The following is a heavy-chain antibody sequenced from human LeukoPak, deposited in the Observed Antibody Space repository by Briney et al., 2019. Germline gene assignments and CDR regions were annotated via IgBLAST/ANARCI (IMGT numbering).Heavy chain of an antibody. J-gene: IGHJ5*02. Sequence: PGGSLRLSCAASGFTFSSYSMNWVRQAPGKGLEWVSSISSSSSYIYYADSVKGRFTISRDNAKNSLYLQMNSLRAEDTAVYYCARDPYSSGWYRSNWFDPWGQGTLVTVSS. CDR3: ARDPYSSGWYRSNWFDP. V-gene: IGHV3-21*01. D-gene: IGHD6-19*01. CDR2: ISSSSSYI. CDR1: GFTFSSYS.